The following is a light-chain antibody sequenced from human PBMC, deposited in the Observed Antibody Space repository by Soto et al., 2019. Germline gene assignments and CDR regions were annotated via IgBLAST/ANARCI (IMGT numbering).Light chain of an antibody. V-gene: IGKV1-5*03. Sequence: DIQMTQSPSTLSASVGDRVTITCRASQNVDKWLAWHQQKPRKAPKLLIYEASKLDSGVPSRFGGSRSGTEFTLTISCLQPDDFATYYCLQYKSYSDMYTFGQGTKVEI. CDR3: LQYKSYSDMYT. CDR1: QNVDKW. CDR2: EAS. J-gene: IGKJ2*01.